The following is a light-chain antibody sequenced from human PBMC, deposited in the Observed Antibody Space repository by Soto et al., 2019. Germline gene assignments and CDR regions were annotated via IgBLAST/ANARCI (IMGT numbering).Light chain of an antibody. J-gene: IGKJ4*01. CDR1: QSVSSY. CDR3: KQRSNWPLT. V-gene: IGKV3-11*01. Sequence: EIVLTQSPATLSLSPGERATLSCRASQSVSSYLAWYQQKPGQAPRLLIYDASNRATGIPARFSGSGSGTDFTLTISSLEPEDFAVYYCKQRSNWPLTFVGGTKV. CDR2: DAS.